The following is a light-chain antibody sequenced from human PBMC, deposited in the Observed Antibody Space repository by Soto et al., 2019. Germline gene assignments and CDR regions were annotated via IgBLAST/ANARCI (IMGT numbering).Light chain of an antibody. J-gene: IGLJ2*01. CDR3: CSYAGSSTDVV. CDR1: SSDVGSYNL. V-gene: IGLV2-23*01. Sequence: QSALTQPASGAGSPGQSITIACTGTSSDVGSYNLVSWYQQHPGKDPKLMIYEGSKRPSGVSNRFSGSKSGNTASLTISGLQAEDEADYYCCSYAGSSTDVVFGGGTKLTVL. CDR2: EGS.